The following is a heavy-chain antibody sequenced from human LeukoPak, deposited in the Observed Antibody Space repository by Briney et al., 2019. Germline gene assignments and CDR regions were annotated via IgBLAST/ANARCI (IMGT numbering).Heavy chain of an antibody. CDR3: ARDQDDFWSGYSIWFDP. J-gene: IGHJ5*02. CDR1: GFTFSSYW. Sequence: GGSLRLSCAASGFTFSSYWMSWVRQAPGKGLEWVANIKQDGSEKYYVDSVKGRFTISRDNAKNSLYLQMNSLRAEDTAVYYCARDQDDFWSGYSIWFDPWGQGTLVTVSS. V-gene: IGHV3-7*01. CDR2: IKQDGSEK. D-gene: IGHD3-3*01.